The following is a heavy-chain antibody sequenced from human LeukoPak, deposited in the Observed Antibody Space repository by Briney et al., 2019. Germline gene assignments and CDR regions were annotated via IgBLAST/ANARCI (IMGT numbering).Heavy chain of an antibody. Sequence: PGGSLRLSCAASGFTFSDYYMSWIRQAPGKGLEWVSYISSSGSTIYYADSVKGRFTISRDNVKNSLYLQMNSLRAEDTAVYYCARDPSKNYGSGSYRDYWGQGTLVTVSS. V-gene: IGHV3-11*01. CDR2: ISSSGSTI. D-gene: IGHD3-10*01. J-gene: IGHJ4*02. CDR1: GFTFSDYY. CDR3: ARDPSKNYGSGSYRDY.